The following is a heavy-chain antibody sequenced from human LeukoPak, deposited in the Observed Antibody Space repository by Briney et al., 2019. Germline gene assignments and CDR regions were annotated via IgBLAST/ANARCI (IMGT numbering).Heavy chain of an antibody. Sequence: GGSLRLSCAASGFTFSSYAMHWVRQAPGKGLEYVSAISSNGGSTYYANSVKGRFTISRDNSKNTLYLQMGSLRAEDMAVYYCARESYGSGSYSSPYNWFEPWGQGTLVTVSS. CDR3: ARESYGSGSYSSPYNWFEP. J-gene: IGHJ5*02. V-gene: IGHV3-64*01. CDR2: ISSNGGST. CDR1: GFTFSSYA. D-gene: IGHD3-10*01.